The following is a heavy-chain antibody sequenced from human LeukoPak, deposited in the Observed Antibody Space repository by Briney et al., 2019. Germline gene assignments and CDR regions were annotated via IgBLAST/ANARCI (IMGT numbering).Heavy chain of an antibody. Sequence: SVKVSCKASGYTFTGYYMHWVRQAPGQGLEWMGGIIPIFGTANYAQKFQGRVTITTDESTSTAYMELSSLRSEDTAVYYCARNDYVWGSYRYTESGYFDYWGQGTLVTVSS. V-gene: IGHV1-69*05. D-gene: IGHD3-16*02. CDR2: IIPIFGTA. J-gene: IGHJ4*02. CDR1: GYTFTGYY. CDR3: ARNDYVWGSYRYTESGYFDY.